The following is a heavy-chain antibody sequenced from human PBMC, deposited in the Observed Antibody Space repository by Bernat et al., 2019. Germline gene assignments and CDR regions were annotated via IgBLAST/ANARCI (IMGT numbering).Heavy chain of an antibody. CDR2: ISGSGGST. CDR1: GFTFSSYA. CDR3: ASAPIAAAAPFDY. V-gene: IGHV3-23*01. D-gene: IGHD6-13*01. J-gene: IGHJ4*02. Sequence: EVQLLESGGGLVQPGGSLRLSCEASGFTFSSYAMSWVRQAPGKGLEWVSAISGSGGSTYYADSVKGRFTISRDNSKNTLYLQMNSLRAEDTAVYYCASAPIAAAAPFDYWGQGTLVTVSS.